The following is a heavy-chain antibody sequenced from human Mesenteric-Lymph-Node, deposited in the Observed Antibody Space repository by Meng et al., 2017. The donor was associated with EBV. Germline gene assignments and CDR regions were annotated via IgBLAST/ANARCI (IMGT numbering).Heavy chain of an antibody. CDR2: IYYSGSA. CDR1: GGSISSGGYY. CDR3: ARAHRVLFGELNWFDP. V-gene: IGHV4-30-4*01. J-gene: IGHJ5*02. D-gene: IGHD3-10*01. Sequence: QVHLQESGPGLVKPSQTLSLTCAVSGGSISSGGYYWSWIRQPPGKGLECIGYIYYSGSAYYNPSLKSRVTISVDTSKNQFSLKLSSVTAADTAVYYCARAHRVLFGELNWFDPWGQGSLVTVSS.